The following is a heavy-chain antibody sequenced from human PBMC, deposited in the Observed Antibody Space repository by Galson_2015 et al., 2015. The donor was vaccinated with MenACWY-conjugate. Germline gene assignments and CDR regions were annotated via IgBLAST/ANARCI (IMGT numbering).Heavy chain of an antibody. J-gene: IGHJ3*01. D-gene: IGHD5-12*01. CDR3: VRAEGWLRSAFDL. CDR1: GFRFSSYT. CDR2: VSYDASSR. Sequence: SLRLSCAASGFRFSSYTFYWVRQSPGKGLEWVAVVSYDASSRYYRDSVQGRFTISRDNSKNTVSLEMSSLGPEDSAVYYCVRAEGWLRSAFDLWGLGTMVTVSS. V-gene: IGHV3-30*10.